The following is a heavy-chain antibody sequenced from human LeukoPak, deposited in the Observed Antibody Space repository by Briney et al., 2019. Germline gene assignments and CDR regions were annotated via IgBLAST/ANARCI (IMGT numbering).Heavy chain of an antibody. V-gene: IGHV4-59*01. J-gene: IGHJ4*02. CDR1: GGSISSYY. CDR3: ARDQGELLIDY. Sequence: SETLSLTCTVSGGSISSYYWSWIRQPPGKGLEWIGYIYYSGSTNYNPSLKSRVTISVDASKNQFSLKLSSVTAADTAVYYCARDQGELLIDYWGQGTLVTVSS. CDR2: IYYSGST. D-gene: IGHD1-26*01.